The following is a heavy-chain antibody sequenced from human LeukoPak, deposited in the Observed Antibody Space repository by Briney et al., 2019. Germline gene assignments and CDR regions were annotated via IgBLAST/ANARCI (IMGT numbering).Heavy chain of an antibody. CDR2: INHSGST. D-gene: IGHD3-10*01. V-gene: IGHV4-34*01. Sequence: SETLSLTCAVYGGSFSGYYWSWIRQPPGKGLEWIGEINHSGSTNYNPSLKSRVTISVDTSKNQFSLKLSSVTAADTAVYYCASSVFYGSGSYYPLNYYYYGMDVWGQGTTVTVSS. CDR3: ASSVFYGSGSYYPLNYYYYGMDV. J-gene: IGHJ6*02. CDR1: GGSFSGYY.